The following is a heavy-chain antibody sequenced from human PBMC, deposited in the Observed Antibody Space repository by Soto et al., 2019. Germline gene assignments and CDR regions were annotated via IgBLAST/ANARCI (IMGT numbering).Heavy chain of an antibody. V-gene: IGHV1-2*02. J-gene: IGHJ6*02. CDR2: INPNSGDT. Sequence: ASVKVSCKASGYIFTGYHIHWVRQAPGRGLEWMGCINPNSGDTEYAQNFQGRVTMTRDTSFNLVYMEMSGLMSDDTAVYYCARDARGTRGFDEMDIWGQGTTVTVSS. D-gene: IGHD3-9*01. CDR3: ARDARGTRGFDEMDI. CDR1: GYIFTGYH.